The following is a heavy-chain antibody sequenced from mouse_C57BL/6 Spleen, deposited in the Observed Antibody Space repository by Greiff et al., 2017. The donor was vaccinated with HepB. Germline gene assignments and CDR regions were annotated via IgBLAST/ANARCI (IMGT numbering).Heavy chain of an antibody. V-gene: IGHV2-2*01. Sequence: FSLTSYGVHWVRQSPGKGLEWLGVIWSGGSTDYNAAFISRLSISKDNSKSQVFFKMNSLQADDTAIYYCAITGTDAMDYWGQGTSVTVSS. CDR3: AITGTDAMDY. CDR1: FSLTSYG. CDR2: IWSGGST. D-gene: IGHD4-1*01. J-gene: IGHJ4*01.